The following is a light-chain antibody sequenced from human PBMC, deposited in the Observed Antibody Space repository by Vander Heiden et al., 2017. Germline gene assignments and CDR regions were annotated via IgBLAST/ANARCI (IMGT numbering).Light chain of an antibody. CDR3: KRRYSTPRT. CDR1: QIISSY. Sequence: DIQMTQSPSSLSASVGDRVTIACPASQIISSYLTWYQQKPGKAPKLLIYAASGLQRGVPSSFSGSGSGTDFTLTISSLQPEDFATFYGKRRYSTPRTFGQGTRLEIK. CDR2: AAS. J-gene: IGKJ2*01. V-gene: IGKV1-39*01.